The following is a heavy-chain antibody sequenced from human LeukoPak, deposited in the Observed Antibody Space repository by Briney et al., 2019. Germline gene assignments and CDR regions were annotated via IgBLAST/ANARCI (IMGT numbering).Heavy chain of an antibody. CDR3: ARSELLWFGGVNSGFDY. CDR1: GGSFSSYY. D-gene: IGHD3-10*01. Sequence: PSETLSLTCTVSGGSFSSYYWSWIRQPPGKGLEWIGYIYYSGSTNHNPSLKSRVTISLDTSKNQFSLKLSSVTAADTAVYYCARSELLWFGGVNSGFDYWGQGTLVTVSS. J-gene: IGHJ4*02. CDR2: IYYSGST. V-gene: IGHV4-59*01.